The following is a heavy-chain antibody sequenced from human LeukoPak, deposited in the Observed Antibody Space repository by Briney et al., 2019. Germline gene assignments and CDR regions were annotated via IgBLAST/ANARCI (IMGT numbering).Heavy chain of an antibody. CDR2: ISSSSSYI. CDR1: GFTFSSYS. V-gene: IGHV3-21*01. Sequence: GGSLRLSCAASGFTFSSYSMNWVRQAPGKGLEWVSSISSSSSYIYYADSVKGRFTISRDNAKNSLYLQMNSLRAEDTAVYYCARGPHGGFVIIPTEFWGQGTLVTVSS. CDR3: ARGPHGGFVIIPTEF. J-gene: IGHJ4*02. D-gene: IGHD3-3*01.